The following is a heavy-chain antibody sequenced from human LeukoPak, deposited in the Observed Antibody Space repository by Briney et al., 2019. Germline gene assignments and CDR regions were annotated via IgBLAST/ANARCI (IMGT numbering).Heavy chain of an antibody. CDR2: ISGSGGST. CDR3: AKDRLLSEGY. CDR1: GFTFSSYS. J-gene: IGHJ4*02. D-gene: IGHD3-10*01. Sequence: GGSLRLSCAASGFTFSSYSMNWVRQAPGKGLEWVSAISGSGGSTYYADSVKGRFTISRDNSKNTLYLQMNSLRAEDTAVYYCAKDRLLSEGYWGQGTLVTVSS. V-gene: IGHV3-23*01.